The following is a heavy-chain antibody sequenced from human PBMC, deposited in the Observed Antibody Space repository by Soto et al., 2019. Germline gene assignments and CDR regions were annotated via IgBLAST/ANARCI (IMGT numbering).Heavy chain of an antibody. Sequence: EVQLVESGGGLAQPGWSLRLSCAASGFPFSSQWMSWVRQAPGEGLEWVANINEDGSETYCVDSARGRFTISRDNAKNTWFLQMSGLRVEDTAVYYCARGPFWGQGTLVTVSS. CDR1: GFPFSSQW. J-gene: IGHJ4*02. CDR3: ARGPF. V-gene: IGHV3-7*01. CDR2: INEDGSET.